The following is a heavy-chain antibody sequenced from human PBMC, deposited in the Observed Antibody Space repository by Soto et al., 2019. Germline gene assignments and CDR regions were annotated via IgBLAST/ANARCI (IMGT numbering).Heavy chain of an antibody. CDR2: IWHDGKNK. CDR3: ARDPGKDEAIDY. CDR1: GFRFSNFG. V-gene: IGHV3-33*01. J-gene: IGHJ4*02. Sequence: QVQVVESGGGVVQPGTSLRLSCAASGFRFSNFGMHWVRQAPGKGLEWVAVIWHDGKNKYYADSVEGRFTISRDNSKNTLYLQMNSLRAEDTAVYYCARDPGKDEAIDYGGQGTLVIVSS.